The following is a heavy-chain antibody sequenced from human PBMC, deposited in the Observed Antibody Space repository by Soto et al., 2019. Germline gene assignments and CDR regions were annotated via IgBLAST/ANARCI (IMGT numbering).Heavy chain of an antibody. Sequence: PGESLNISCKGSGYSLTSYWIGWVRQMPGKGLEWMGIIYPGDSDTRYSPSFQGQVTISADTSISTAYPQWSSLKASDTAMYYCASSRAASSSSTLYYYYYGMDVWGQGTTVTVSS. CDR3: ASSRAASSSSTLYYYYYGMDV. CDR1: GYSLTSYW. J-gene: IGHJ6*02. D-gene: IGHD6-6*01. CDR2: IYPGDSDT. V-gene: IGHV5-51*01.